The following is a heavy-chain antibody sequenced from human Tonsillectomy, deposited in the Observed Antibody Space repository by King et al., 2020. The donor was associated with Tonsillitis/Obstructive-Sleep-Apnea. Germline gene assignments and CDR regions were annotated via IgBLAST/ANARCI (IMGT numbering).Heavy chain of an antibody. V-gene: IGHV2-26*01. CDR2: IFSNDEK. Sequence: TLKESGPVLVKPTETLTLTCTVSGFSLSNAGMGVSWIRQPPGKALEWLAHIFSNDEKSYNTSLESRHTISKDTSRSQVVLTMTNMDPVDTATYYCARAPSSSYFYYYYMDVWGKGTTVTVSS. J-gene: IGHJ6*03. D-gene: IGHD6-6*01. CDR3: ARAPSSSYFYYYYMDV. CDR1: GFSLSNAGMG.